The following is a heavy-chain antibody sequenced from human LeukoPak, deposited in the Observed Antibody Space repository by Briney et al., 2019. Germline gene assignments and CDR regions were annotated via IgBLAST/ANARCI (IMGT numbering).Heavy chain of an antibody. D-gene: IGHD4-17*01. J-gene: IGHJ5*02. V-gene: IGHV1-46*01. CDR1: GYTFTNYY. Sequence: GASVKDSCKASGYTFTNYYVHWVRQAPGQGLEWMGVINPSGGSTNYAQKFQGRVTMTRDTSTSTVYMELSSLRSEDTAVYYCARDSTVTTFRGCVDPWGQGTLVTVSS. CDR2: INPSGGST. CDR3: ARDSTVTTFRGCVDP.